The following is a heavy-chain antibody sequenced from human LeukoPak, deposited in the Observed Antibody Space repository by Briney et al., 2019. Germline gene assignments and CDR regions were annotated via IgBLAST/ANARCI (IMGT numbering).Heavy chain of an antibody. CDR2: IYYSGST. CDR1: GGSMSSYY. D-gene: IGHD3-22*01. Sequence: KTSETLSLTCTVSGGSMSSYYWMWLRQPPGKGLEWIGYIYYSGSTNYNPSLKSRVTISVDTSKNQFSLKLSSVTAADTAVYYCARQLDSSGFNFDYWGQGTLVTVSS. J-gene: IGHJ4*02. CDR3: ARQLDSSGFNFDY. V-gene: IGHV4-59*08.